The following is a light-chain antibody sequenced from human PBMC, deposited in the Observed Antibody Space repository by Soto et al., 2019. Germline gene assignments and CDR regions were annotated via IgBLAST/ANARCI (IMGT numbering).Light chain of an antibody. Sequence: EVVMTQSPATLSVSPGERATLSCRASQSVGSHLAWYQQEPGQAPRLLIYGASIRLSGIPGRFSGGGSGTEFTLTISSLQSEDSAVYYCQHYNNWPPWTFGQGTKVEIK. CDR2: GAS. J-gene: IGKJ1*01. CDR1: QSVGSH. CDR3: QHYNNWPPWT. V-gene: IGKV3-15*01.